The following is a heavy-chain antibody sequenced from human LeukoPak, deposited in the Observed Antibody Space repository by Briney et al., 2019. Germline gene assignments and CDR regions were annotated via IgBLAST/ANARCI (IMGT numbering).Heavy chain of an antibody. CDR1: GFTFSSYG. Sequence: GGSLRLSCAASGFTFSSYGMSWVRQAPGKGLEWVSAISGSGGSTYYADSVKGRFTISRDNSKNTLYLQMNSLRAEDTAIYYCARDPYNGSYGESYYYYMDVWGKGTTVTISS. D-gene: IGHD1-26*01. CDR2: ISGSGGST. CDR3: ARDPYNGSYGESYYYYMDV. V-gene: IGHV3-23*01. J-gene: IGHJ6*03.